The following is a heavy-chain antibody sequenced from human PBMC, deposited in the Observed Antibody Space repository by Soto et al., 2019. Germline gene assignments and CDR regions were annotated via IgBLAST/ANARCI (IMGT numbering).Heavy chain of an antibody. CDR2: IYYSGST. Sequence: QLQLQESGPGLVKPSETLFLTCTVSGGSISSSSYYWGWIRQPPGKGLEWIGSIYYSGSTYNNPSLKSRVTISVDTSKNQFALTLISVTAADTAVYYWARHGTAVAGLENWGQGTLVTVSS. V-gene: IGHV4-39*01. CDR1: GGSISSSSYY. CDR3: ARHGTAVAGLEN. D-gene: IGHD6-19*01. J-gene: IGHJ4*02.